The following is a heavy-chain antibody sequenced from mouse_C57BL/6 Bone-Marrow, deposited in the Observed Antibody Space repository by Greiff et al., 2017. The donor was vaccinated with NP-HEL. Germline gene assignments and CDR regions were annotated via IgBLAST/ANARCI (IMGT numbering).Heavy chain of an antibody. CDR2: ISYDGSN. CDR3: ARGEFFYYYGSLFAY. J-gene: IGHJ3*01. V-gene: IGHV3-6*01. Sequence: EVQLQQSGPGLVKPSQSLSLTCSVTGYSITSGYYWNWIRQFPGNKLEWMGYISYDGSNNYNPSLKNRISITRDTSKNQFFLKLNSVTTEDTATYYCARGEFFYYYGSLFAYWGQGTLVTVSA. D-gene: IGHD1-1*01. CDR1: GYSITSGYY.